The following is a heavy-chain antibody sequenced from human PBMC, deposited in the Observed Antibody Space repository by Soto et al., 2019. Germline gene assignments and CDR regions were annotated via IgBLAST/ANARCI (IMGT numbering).Heavy chain of an antibody. J-gene: IGHJ6*02. CDR3: AGGDNYYARGV. CDR1: ASTFSNYI. CDR2: ISYDGSNS. D-gene: IGHD2-15*01. V-gene: IGHV3-30*04. Sequence: QLQLVESGGGVVQPGRSLRLSCAASASTFSNYIMHWVRQAPGKGLEWVAFISYDGSNSNYADFVEGRFTISRDNPKNLLYLQLSSLRPDDTAVYYGAGGDNYYARGVWGQGTTVTVSS.